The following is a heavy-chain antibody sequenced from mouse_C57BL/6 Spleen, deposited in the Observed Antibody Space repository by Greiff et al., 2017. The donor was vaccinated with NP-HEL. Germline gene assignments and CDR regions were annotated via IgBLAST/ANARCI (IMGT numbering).Heavy chain of an antibody. V-gene: IGHV7-3*01. J-gene: IGHJ1*03. Sequence: EVKLVESGGGLVQPGGSLSLSCAASGFTFTDYYMSWVRQPPGKALEWLGFIRNKANGYTTEYSASVKGRFTISRDNSQSILYLQMNALRAEDSATYYCARYKGLRLYFDVWGTGTTVTVSS. CDR2: IRNKANGYTT. D-gene: IGHD2-4*01. CDR1: GFTFTDYY. CDR3: ARYKGLRLYFDV.